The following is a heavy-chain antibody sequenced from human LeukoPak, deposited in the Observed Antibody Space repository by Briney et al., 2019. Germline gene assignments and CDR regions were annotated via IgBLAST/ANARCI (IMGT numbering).Heavy chain of an antibody. D-gene: IGHD3-22*01. CDR3: VRDAYYDTTGYSYFFFDL. Sequence: GGSLRLSCAASGFTFSSYWMHWVRQAPGKGLEWVSRVKNDGRNIAYADSVKGRFTISRDNAKNTLFLQMSSLRAEDTAVYYCVRDAYYDTTGYSYFFFDLWGQGTMVTVSS. V-gene: IGHV3-74*01. CDR1: GFTFSSYW. CDR2: VKNDGRNI. J-gene: IGHJ3*01.